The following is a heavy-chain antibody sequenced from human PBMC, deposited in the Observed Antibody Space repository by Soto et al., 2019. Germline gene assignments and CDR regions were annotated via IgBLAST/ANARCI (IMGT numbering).Heavy chain of an antibody. Sequence: EVQLLESRGDLVQPGGSLRLSCTASGFTLSRYAMNWVRQAPGKGLEWVAGISGSGRDSYYADPLKGHFTISRDNSNNTLYLQMSSLRAEDTAIYFCARGGNSLSEDYNYINVWGKGTSVTVSS. CDR3: ARGGNSLSEDYNYINV. CDR1: GFTLSRYA. J-gene: IGHJ6*03. CDR2: ISGSGRDS. D-gene: IGHD3-16*02. V-gene: IGHV3-23*01.